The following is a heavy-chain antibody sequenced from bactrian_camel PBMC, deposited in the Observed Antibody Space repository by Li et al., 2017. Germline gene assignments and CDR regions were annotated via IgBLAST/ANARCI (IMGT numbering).Heavy chain of an antibody. CDR1: RDIYTFYC. J-gene: IGHJ6*01. V-gene: IGHV3S54*01. D-gene: IGHD4*01. CDR3: AAEPHWNPDYEEGLNPADFNY. CDR2: IATGGGSA. Sequence: HVQLVESGGGSVQPGGSLRLSCTFSRDIYTFYCLGWFRQGPGKERERVAAIATGGGSAYYADSVKGRFTISQDNDKNTVYLQMNSLEPEDTAMYYCAAEPHWNPDYEEGLNPADFNYWGQGTQVTVS.